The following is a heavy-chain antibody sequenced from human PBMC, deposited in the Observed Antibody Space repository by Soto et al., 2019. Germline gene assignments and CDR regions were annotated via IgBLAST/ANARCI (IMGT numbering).Heavy chain of an antibody. J-gene: IGHJ4*02. D-gene: IGHD6-19*01. Sequence: QVRLVLSGDELKKPGASMKVSCKASGYAFSDHGISWVRQATGQGLEWIGWISAYNGNTNYAQKYQGRGTVTTDASTTSAYMEVRSLTSDDTAVYYWTRAHQYSSWCFVSWSQGNQITVSS. CDR1: GYAFSDHG. CDR3: TRAHQYSSWCFVS. CDR2: ISAYNGNT. V-gene: IGHV1-18*04.